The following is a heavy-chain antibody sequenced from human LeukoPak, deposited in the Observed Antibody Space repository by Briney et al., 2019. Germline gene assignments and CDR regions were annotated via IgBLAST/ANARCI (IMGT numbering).Heavy chain of an antibody. Sequence: SVKVPCKASGGTFTNYAFTWVRQAPGQGFEWMGAITPLLGTTNYPQNFQDRVTITADESTSTVYMELSSLTSEDTAVYFCARNVEDTTMGYWGQGTQVTVSS. CDR2: ITPLLGTT. CDR3: ARNVEDTTMGY. D-gene: IGHD5-18*01. V-gene: IGHV1-69*01. CDR1: GGTFTNYA. J-gene: IGHJ4*02.